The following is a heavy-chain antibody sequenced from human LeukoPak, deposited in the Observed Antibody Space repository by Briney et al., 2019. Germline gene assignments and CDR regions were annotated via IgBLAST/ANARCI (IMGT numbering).Heavy chain of an antibody. CDR1: GFTFSSYA. J-gene: IGHJ4*02. D-gene: IGHD3-3*01. Sequence: GGSRRLSCAASGFTFSSYAMSWVRQAPGKGLEWVSAISGSGGSTYYADSVKGRFTISRDNSKNTLYLQMNSLRAEDTAVYYCAKVGYDFWSGYHYWGQGTLVTVSS. V-gene: IGHV3-23*01. CDR3: AKVGYDFWSGYHY. CDR2: ISGSGGST.